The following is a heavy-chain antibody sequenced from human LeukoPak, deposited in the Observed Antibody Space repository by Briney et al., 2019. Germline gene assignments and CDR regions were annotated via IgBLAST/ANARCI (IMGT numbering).Heavy chain of an antibody. V-gene: IGHV3-30*04. J-gene: IGHJ4*02. Sequence: GGSLRLYCAASGFTCSNYVMHWVRQAPGKGLEWVAIISYDGSDKYYSESVKGRFPISRDNSKHTLFLQMNSLRGEDTAMYYCARVLTHFQFDCWGQGTLVTVSS. CDR2: ISYDGSDK. CDR3: ARVLTHFQFDC. CDR1: GFTCSNYV.